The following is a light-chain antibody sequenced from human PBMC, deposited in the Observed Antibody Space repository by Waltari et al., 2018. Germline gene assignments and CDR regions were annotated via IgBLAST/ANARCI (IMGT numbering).Light chain of an antibody. CDR1: QGVGNRY. CDR3: QQYGSALFT. J-gene: IGKJ3*01. Sequence: EIVLTQSPGTLSLSPGERATLSCRASQGVGNRYLAWYQQKPGQAPRLLIYGASSRAAGIPDRCSGSGSGTDFTLTIRRLEPEDSAVYYCQQYGSALFTLGPGTKVEIK. V-gene: IGKV3-20*01. CDR2: GAS.